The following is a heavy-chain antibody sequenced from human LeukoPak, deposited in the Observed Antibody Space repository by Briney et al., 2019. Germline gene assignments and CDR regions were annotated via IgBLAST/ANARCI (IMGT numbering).Heavy chain of an antibody. Sequence: PGGSLRLSCAASGLAFSSYEMNWVRQAPGKGLEWVSYISSSGSSTYYADSVKGRFTISRDNGKNSLYLEMNSLRVEDTDVYYCGRGDRSGFGYWGQGTLVTVSS. CDR3: GRGDRSGFGY. CDR2: ISSSGSST. V-gene: IGHV3-48*03. D-gene: IGHD6-19*01. J-gene: IGHJ4*02. CDR1: GLAFSSYE.